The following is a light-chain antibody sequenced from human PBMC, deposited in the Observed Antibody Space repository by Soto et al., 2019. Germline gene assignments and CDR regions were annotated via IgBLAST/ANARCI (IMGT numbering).Light chain of an antibody. CDR3: QQCYSTLPIT. J-gene: IGKJ5*01. V-gene: IGKV1-39*01. CDR2: AAS. Sequence: DIQMTQSPSSLSASVGDRVTITCRASESISRHLNWYQQKPGKAPKLLIYAASSWQNGVPSRFSGGGSGTDFSLTISNLQPEDFAIYYCQQCYSTLPITFGQGTRLEIK. CDR1: ESISRH.